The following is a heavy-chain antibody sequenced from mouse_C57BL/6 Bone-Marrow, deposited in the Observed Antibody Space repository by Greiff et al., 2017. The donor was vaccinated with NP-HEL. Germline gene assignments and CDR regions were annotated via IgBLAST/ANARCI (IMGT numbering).Heavy chain of an antibody. CDR2: IDPSDSYT. V-gene: IGHV1-69*01. D-gene: IGHD1-1*01. CDR3: ARGSTVVASDWYFDV. Sequence: QVQLQQPGAELVMPGASVKLSCKASGYTFTSYWMHWVKQRPGQGLEWIGEIDPSDSYTNYNQKFKGKSTLTVDKSSSTAYMQLSSLTSEASAVYYCARGSTVVASDWYFDVWGTGTTVTVSS. CDR1: GYTFTSYW. J-gene: IGHJ1*03.